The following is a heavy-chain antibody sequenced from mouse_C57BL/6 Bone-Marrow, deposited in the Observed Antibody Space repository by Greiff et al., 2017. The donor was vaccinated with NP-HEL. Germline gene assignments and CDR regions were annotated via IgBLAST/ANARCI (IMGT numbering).Heavy chain of an antibody. CDR3: AARGLRRTLYFDY. CDR2: INPGSGGT. CDR1: GYAFTNYL. J-gene: IGHJ2*01. D-gene: IGHD2-12*01. V-gene: IGHV1-54*01. Sequence: VQLQQSGAELVRPGTSVKVSCKASGYAFTNYLIAWVKQRPGQGLEWIGVINPGSGGTNYNEKFKGKATLTADKSSSTAYMQLSSLTSEDSAVYFCAARGLRRTLYFDYWGQGTTLTVSS.